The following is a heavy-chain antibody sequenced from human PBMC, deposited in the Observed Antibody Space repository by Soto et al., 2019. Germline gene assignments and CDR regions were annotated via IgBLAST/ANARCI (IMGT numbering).Heavy chain of an antibody. CDR1: GFTFSNAW. CDR3: TTAQTDYDFWSGYLEPYYYGMDV. Sequence: GGSLRLSCVASGFTFSNAWMNWVRQAPGKGLEWVGRIKSKTDGGTTDYAAPVKGRFTISRDDSKNTLYLQMNSLKTEDTAVYYCTTAQTDYDFWSGYLEPYYYGMDVWGQGTTVTVS. J-gene: IGHJ6*02. V-gene: IGHV3-15*07. D-gene: IGHD3-3*01. CDR2: IKSKTDGGTT.